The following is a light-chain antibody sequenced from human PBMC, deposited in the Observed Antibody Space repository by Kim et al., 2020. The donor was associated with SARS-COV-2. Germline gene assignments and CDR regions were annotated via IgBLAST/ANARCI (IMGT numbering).Light chain of an antibody. CDR1: SSDVGGYNY. CDR2: DVS. J-gene: IGLJ1*01. V-gene: IGLV2-11*01. CDR3: CSYAGSYTNYV. Sequence: SVTLSCTGTSSDVGGYNYVSWYQQHPGKAPKVMIYDVSKRPSGVPDRFSGSKSGNTASLTISGLQAEDEADYYCCSYAGSYTNYVFGTGTKVTVL.